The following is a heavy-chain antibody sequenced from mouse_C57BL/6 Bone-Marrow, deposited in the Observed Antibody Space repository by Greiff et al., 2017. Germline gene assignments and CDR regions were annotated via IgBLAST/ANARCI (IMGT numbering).Heavy chain of an antibody. V-gene: IGHV6-3*01. CDR3: TYGTFYDYEDY. CDR2: IRLKSDNYAT. J-gene: IGHJ2*01. CDR1: GFTFSNYW. D-gene: IGHD2-4*01. Sequence: EVKLEESGGGLVQPGGSMKLSCVASGFTFSNYWMNWVRQSPEKGLEWVAQIRLKSDNYATHYAESVKGRFTISSDDSKSSVYLQMNNLRAEDTGIYYCTYGTFYDYEDYWGQGTTLTVSS.